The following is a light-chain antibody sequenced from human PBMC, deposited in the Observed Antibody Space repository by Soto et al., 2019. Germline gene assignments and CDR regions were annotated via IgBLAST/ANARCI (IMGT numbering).Light chain of an antibody. V-gene: IGKV3-15*01. J-gene: IGKJ4*01. CDR2: GAS. CDR1: QSVGST. Sequence: EVVMTQSPATLSVSPGERVTLSCKASQSVGSTLAWYQQNPGQAPRLLCYGASTRAAGIPARFSGSGSGTEFTLSISSLQSEDFAVYYCQQYAAWPLTFGGGTKVEIK. CDR3: QQYAAWPLT.